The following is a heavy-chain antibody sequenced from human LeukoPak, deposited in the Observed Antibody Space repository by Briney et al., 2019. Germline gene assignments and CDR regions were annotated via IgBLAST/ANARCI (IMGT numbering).Heavy chain of an antibody. Sequence: SETLSLTCAVYGGSFSGYYWSWIRQPPAKGLEWIGEINHSGSTNYNPSLKSRDTISVDTSKNQFSLKLSSVTAADTAVYYCARGAAAGILYYYYGMDVWGQGTTVTVSS. D-gene: IGHD6-13*01. CDR2: INHSGST. CDR1: GGSFSGYY. CDR3: ARGAAAGILYYYYGMDV. J-gene: IGHJ6*02. V-gene: IGHV4-34*01.